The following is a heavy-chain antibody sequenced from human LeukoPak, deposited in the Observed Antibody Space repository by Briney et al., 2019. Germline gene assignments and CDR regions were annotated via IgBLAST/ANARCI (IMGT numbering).Heavy chain of an antibody. Sequence: PGGSLRLSCAASGFTFDDFAMSWVRQAPGKGLEWVSGIKWNGGTTDYADSVKGRFTISRDNAKNSLYLQMNSLRAEDTALYYCARESSIGYSNGQPIDYWGQGTLVTVSS. J-gene: IGHJ4*02. V-gene: IGHV3-20*04. D-gene: IGHD5-18*01. CDR1: GFTFDDFA. CDR3: ARESSIGYSNGQPIDY. CDR2: IKWNGGTT.